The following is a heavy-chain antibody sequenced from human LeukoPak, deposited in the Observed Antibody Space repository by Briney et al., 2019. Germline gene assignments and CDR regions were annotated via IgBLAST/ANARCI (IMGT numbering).Heavy chain of an antibody. CDR3: ARDGSKALPD. Sequence: SETLSLTCTVSGGSISSGGYYWSWIRQHPGKGLEWIGYIYYSGSTYYNPSLKSRVTISVDTSKNQFSLKPSSVTAADTAVYYCARDGSKALPDWGQGTLVTVSS. CDR1: GGSISSGGYY. CDR2: IYYSGST. D-gene: IGHD5-24*01. J-gene: IGHJ4*02. V-gene: IGHV4-31*03.